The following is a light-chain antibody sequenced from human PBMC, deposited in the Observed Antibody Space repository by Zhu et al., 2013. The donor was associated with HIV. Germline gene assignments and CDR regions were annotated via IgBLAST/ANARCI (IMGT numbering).Light chain of an antibody. CDR1: ESVNTNY. J-gene: IGKJ4*01. Sequence: IVLTQSPGTLSLSPGERATLSCRASESVNTNYLAWYHQKPGQSPRLLIYDTTRRANGIPDRFSGGGSGTEFTLTISSLQSEDFAVYYCQQYGSSPLTFGGGTTVESK. CDR2: DTT. V-gene: IGKV3-20*01. CDR3: QQYGSSPLT.